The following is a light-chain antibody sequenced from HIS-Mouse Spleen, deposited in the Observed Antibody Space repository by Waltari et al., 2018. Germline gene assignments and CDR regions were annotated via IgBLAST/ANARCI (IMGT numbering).Light chain of an antibody. CDR1: SSDVGGYNY. Sequence: QSALTQPASVSGSPGQSITISCTGTSSDVGGYNYVSWYQQHPGKAPKLMIYEVSNRRSGGSNRFSCSKSGNTASLTISGLQAEDEADYYCSSYTSSSTLWVFGGGTKLTVL. CDR2: EVS. CDR3: SSYTSSSTLWV. J-gene: IGLJ3*02. V-gene: IGLV2-14*01.